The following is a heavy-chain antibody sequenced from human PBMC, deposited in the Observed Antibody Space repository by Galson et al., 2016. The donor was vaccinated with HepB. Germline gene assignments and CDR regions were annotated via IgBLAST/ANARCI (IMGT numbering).Heavy chain of an antibody. D-gene: IGHD3-22*01. CDR2: ISYDGSNK. Sequence: SLRLSCAASGFTFSSYAMHWVRQAPGKGLEWVAVISYDGSNKYYADSVKGRFTISRDNSKNTLYLQMNSLRAEDTAVYYCASLFTMIVVDDDAFDIWGQGTMVTVSS. CDR3: ASLFTMIVVDDDAFDI. J-gene: IGHJ3*02. CDR1: GFTFSSYA. V-gene: IGHV3-30-3*01.